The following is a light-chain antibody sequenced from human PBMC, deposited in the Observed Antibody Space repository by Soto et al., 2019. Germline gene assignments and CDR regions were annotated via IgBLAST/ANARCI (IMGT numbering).Light chain of an antibody. J-gene: IGKJ4*01. CDR3: QQRSNWPPLT. V-gene: IGKV3-11*01. CDR2: DAS. CDR1: QSVSSY. Sequence: EIVLTQSPATLSLSPGERATLSCRASQSVSSYLAWYQQKPGQAPRLLIYDASNRATGITARFSGSGSGTDVTLTISSLEPEDFAVYYCQQRSNWPPLTFGGGTKVEIK.